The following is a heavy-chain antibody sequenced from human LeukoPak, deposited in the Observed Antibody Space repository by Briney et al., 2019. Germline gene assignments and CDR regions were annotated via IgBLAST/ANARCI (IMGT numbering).Heavy chain of an antibody. CDR1: GGSISGSTSY. CDR3: ARHGDRLRFAMDV. D-gene: IGHD2-21*02. Sequence: SETLSLTCSVSGGSISGSTSYWGWIRQPPGEGLEWIGNIFHRGTTYHNPSLQRRVTFSVDTSKNLFSMNLTSVTVADTAVYYCARHGDRLRFAMDVWGQGTTVTVSS. CDR2: IFHRGTT. J-gene: IGHJ6*02. V-gene: IGHV4-39*01.